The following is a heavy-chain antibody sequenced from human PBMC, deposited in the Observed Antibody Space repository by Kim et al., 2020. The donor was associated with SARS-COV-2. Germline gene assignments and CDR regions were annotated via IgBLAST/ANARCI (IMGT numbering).Heavy chain of an antibody. J-gene: IGHJ4*02. CDR3: ASGGGCSDGRCSFDY. D-gene: IGHD2-15*01. V-gene: IGHV3-30*07. Sequence: DSVKGRFTISRDNSKNTLYLQMNSLRAEDTAVYYCASGGGCSDGRCSFDYWGQGTLVTVSS.